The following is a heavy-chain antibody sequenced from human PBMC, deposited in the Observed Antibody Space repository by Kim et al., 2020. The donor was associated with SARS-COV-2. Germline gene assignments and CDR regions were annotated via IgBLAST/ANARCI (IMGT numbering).Heavy chain of an antibody. D-gene: IGHD6-19*01. V-gene: IGHV3-64*02. Sequence: ADSVKGRFTVSRDNSKNTLYLQMGSLRPEDTAVYYCARVVYSSGWYFFDYWGQGTQVTVSS. CDR3: ARVVYSSGWYFFDY. J-gene: IGHJ4*02.